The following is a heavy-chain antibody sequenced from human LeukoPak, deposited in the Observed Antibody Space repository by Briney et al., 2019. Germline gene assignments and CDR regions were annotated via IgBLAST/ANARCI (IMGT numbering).Heavy chain of an antibody. D-gene: IGHD5-24*01. Sequence: PGGSLRLSCAASGFTFSGYAMNWVRQAPGKGLEWVSSVSTTGSDTYYADSVKGRFTISRDSSKNSVYLQVNSLRPEDTAIYYCARGRDGYPYNFWGQGTLVTVSS. CDR1: GFTFSGYA. CDR3: ARGRDGYPYNF. V-gene: IGHV3-21*01. CDR2: VSTTGSDT. J-gene: IGHJ4*02.